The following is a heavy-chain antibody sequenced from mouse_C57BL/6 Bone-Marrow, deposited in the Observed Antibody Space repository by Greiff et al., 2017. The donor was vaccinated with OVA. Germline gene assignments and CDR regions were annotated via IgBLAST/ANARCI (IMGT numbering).Heavy chain of an antibody. CDR3: ARSSYGNYLCAMDY. Sequence: QVQLQQPGAELVRPGTSVKLSCKASGYTFTSYWMHWVKQRPGQGLEWIGVIDPSDSYTNYNQKFKGKATLTVDTSSSTAYMQLSSLTSEDSAVYDCARSSYGNYLCAMDYWGQGTSVTVSS. CDR2: IDPSDSYT. J-gene: IGHJ4*01. V-gene: IGHV1-59*01. CDR1: GYTFTSYW. D-gene: IGHD2-1*01.